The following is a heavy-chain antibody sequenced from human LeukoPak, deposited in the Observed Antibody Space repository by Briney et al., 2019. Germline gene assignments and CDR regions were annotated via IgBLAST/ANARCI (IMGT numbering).Heavy chain of an antibody. CDR1: GFTFSDYY. Sequence: TGGSQRFSCAASGFTFSDYYMSWIRQAPGKGLEWVSYISSSGSTIYYADSVKGRFAISRDNAKNSLYLQMNSLRAEDTAVYYCASDGGDVDTAMDTWGQGTLVTVSS. J-gene: IGHJ5*02. CDR3: ASDGGDVDTAMDT. CDR2: ISSSGSTI. V-gene: IGHV3-11*01. D-gene: IGHD5-18*01.